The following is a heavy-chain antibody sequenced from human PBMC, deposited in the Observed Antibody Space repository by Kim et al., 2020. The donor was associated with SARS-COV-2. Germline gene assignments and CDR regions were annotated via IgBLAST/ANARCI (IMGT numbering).Heavy chain of an antibody. CDR2: T. Sequence: TNHNPSLKRRVPISVDTSKNQFSLKLSSVTAADTAVYYCARDRVQAGMDVWGQGTTVTVSS. V-gene: IGHV4-59*01. D-gene: IGHD3-10*01. J-gene: IGHJ6*02. CDR3: ARDRVQAGMDV.